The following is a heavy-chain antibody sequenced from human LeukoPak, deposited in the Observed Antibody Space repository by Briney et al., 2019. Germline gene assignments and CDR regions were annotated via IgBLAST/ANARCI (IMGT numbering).Heavy chain of an antibody. CDR2: ISGSGGST. V-gene: IGHV3-23*01. J-gene: IGHJ4*02. CDR3: AKDGEIVVVPAAIPAGY. CDR1: GFTFSSYA. Sequence: PGGSLRLSCAASGFTFSSYAMSWVRQAPGKGLEWVSAISGSGGSTYYADSVKGRFTISRDNSKNTLYLQMNSLRAEDTAVYYCAKDGEIVVVPAAIPAGYWGQGTLVTV. D-gene: IGHD2-2*02.